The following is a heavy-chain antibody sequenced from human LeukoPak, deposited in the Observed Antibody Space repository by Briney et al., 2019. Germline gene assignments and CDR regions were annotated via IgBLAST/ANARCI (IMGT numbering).Heavy chain of an antibody. CDR1: GFTFSSYG. J-gene: IGHJ4*02. Sequence: SGGSLRLSCAASGFTFSSYGMHWVRQAPGKGLEWVAVIWYDGSNKYYADSVKGRFTISRDNSKNTLYLQMNSLRAEDTAVYYCARDHLRSTVTSYIDYWGQGTLVTVSS. CDR3: ARDHLRSTVTSYIDY. D-gene: IGHD4-17*01. V-gene: IGHV3-33*01. CDR2: IWYDGSNK.